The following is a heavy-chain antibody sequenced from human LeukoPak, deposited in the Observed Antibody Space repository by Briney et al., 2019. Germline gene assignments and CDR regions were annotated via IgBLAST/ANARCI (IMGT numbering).Heavy chain of an antibody. CDR2: IIPIFGTA. D-gene: IGHD3-22*01. J-gene: IGHJ1*01. Sequence: SVKVSCKASGGTFSSYAISWVRQAPGQGLEWKRRIIPIFGTANYAQKFQGRVTITTDESTSTAYMELSSLRSEDTAVYYGARDWNYDSSGYYYDESAEYFQHWGQGTLVTVSS. CDR1: GGTFSSYA. V-gene: IGHV1-69*05. CDR3: ARDWNYDSSGYYYDESAEYFQH.